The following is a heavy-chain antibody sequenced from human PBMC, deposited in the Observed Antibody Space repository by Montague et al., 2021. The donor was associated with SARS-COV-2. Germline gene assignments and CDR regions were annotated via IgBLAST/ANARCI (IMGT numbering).Heavy chain of an antibody. CDR1: SGSIISSGYY. V-gene: IGHV4-39*02. CDR2: IYYSGTT. D-gene: IGHD3-10*01. CDR3: ARGMIRGVTTPFDY. J-gene: IGHJ4*02. Sequence: SETLSLTCSVSSGSIISSGYYWGWIRQPPGKELEWIGNIYYSGTTYYNPSLQSRGTISVDTSKNHLSLRLSSVTAADTAVYFCARGMIRGVTTPFDYWGRGSQDTVSS.